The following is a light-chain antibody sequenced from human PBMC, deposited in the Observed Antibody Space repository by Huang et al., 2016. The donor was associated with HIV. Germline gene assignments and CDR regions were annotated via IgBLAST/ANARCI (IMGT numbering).Light chain of an antibody. CDR3: QQYYTTPWT. J-gene: IGKJ2*01. CDR2: WAS. V-gene: IGKV4-1*01. Sequence: DIVMTQSPESLAVSLGERATIHCKSSQSVLYSFNDKNYIAWYQRKAGQPPKLLIFWASTRESGVPDRFSASGSGTNFTLTISSLQAEDVAVYYCQQYYTTPWTFGQGTNLEIK. CDR1: QSVLYSFNDKNY.